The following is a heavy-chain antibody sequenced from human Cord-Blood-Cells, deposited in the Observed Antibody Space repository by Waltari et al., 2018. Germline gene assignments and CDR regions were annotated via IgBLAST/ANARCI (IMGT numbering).Heavy chain of an antibody. J-gene: IGHJ3*02. CDR3: ARRAYTWIQLSDAFDI. CDR1: GGSFSGYS. CDR2: INHSGST. D-gene: IGHD5-18*01. V-gene: IGHV4-34*01. Sequence: QVQLQQWGAGLLKPSETLSLTCAVYGGSFSGYSWRWLRQPPGKGLEWIGEINHSGSTNYNPYLKSRVTISVDTSKNQFSLKLSSVTAADTAVYYCARRAYTWIQLSDAFDIWGQGTMVTVSS.